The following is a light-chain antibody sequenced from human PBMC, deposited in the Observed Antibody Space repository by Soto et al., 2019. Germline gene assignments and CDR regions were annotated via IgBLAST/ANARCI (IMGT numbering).Light chain of an antibody. V-gene: IGKV3-11*01. CDR2: DAS. Sequence: EIVLTQSPASLSLSPGERAILSCRASQSISGYLAWYQQKPGQAPRLLIFDASNRATGIPPQFLGSGSGTDFTLTISSLDPEDSAVYYCQQRSTWPLTFGGGTKVEIK. J-gene: IGKJ4*01. CDR1: QSISGY. CDR3: QQRSTWPLT.